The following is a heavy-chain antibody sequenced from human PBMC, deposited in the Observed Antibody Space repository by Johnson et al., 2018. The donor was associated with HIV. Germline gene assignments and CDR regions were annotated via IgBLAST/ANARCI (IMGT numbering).Heavy chain of an antibody. CDR2: ISSNGGTT. CDR1: GFTFSAYA. J-gene: IGHJ3*02. V-gene: IGHV3-64*07. D-gene: IGHD6-19*01. Sequence: VQLVESGGGLVQPGGSLRLSCAASGFTFSAYAMHWVRQAPGKGLEYVSAISSNGGTTYYADSVKGRFTISRDNSKNTLYLQMGRLRADDMAVYYCAKYMHDNSGLRCAFDIWGQGTMVTVSS. CDR3: AKYMHDNSGLRCAFDI.